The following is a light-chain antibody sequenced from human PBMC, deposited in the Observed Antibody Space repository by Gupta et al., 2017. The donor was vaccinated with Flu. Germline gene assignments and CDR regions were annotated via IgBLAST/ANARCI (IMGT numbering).Light chain of an antibody. V-gene: IGLV3-25*02. Sequence: SYELTPPPSVSVSPGQTSRLTCSGDALGNQYGYWYPQKPGQAPVVVIYKENGRPSGIPERFSGSSSGTTVTLTTSGVQAEDEADYYCHSEDTTGTYVIFGGGTKLTVL. CDR1: ALGNQY. J-gene: IGLJ2*01. CDR3: HSEDTTGTYVI. CDR2: KEN.